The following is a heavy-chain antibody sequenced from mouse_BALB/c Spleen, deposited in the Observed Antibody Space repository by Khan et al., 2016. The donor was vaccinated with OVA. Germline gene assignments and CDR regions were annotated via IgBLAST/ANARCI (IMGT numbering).Heavy chain of an antibody. Sequence: QVQLQQSGAELVKPGASVKLSCKASGYTFTSYYIYWVKQRPGQGLEWIGEINPSDDGTNFNEKFKSKATLTVDKSSSAAYMQLSSLTSEDSAVYYCTRGGYGYYGYWGQGTTLTVSS. CDR3: TRGGYGYYGY. V-gene: IGHV1S81*02. D-gene: IGHD2-3*01. CDR1: GYTFTSYY. CDR2: INPSDDGT. J-gene: IGHJ2*01.